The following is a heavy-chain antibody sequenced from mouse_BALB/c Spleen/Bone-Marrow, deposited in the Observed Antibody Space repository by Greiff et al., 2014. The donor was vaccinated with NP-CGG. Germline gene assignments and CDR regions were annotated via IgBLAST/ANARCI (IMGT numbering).Heavy chain of an antibody. V-gene: IGHV1-26*01. CDR1: GYTFTDNY. CDR2: INPNNGDT. CDR3: ARKKYGPAWFAY. Sequence: VQLQQSGPELVKPGASVKMSCKASGYTFTDNYMKWVKQSHGKGLEWIGDINPNNGDTFYNQKFKGKATLTVDKSSSTAYMHLNSLTSEDSAVYYCARKKYGPAWFAYWGQGTLVTVSA. D-gene: IGHD1-2*01. J-gene: IGHJ3*01.